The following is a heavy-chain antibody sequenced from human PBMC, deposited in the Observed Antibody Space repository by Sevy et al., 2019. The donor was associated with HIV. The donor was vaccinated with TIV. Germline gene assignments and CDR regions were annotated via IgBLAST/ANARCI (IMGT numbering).Heavy chain of an antibody. CDR2: ISRSGTTV. Sequence: GGSLRLSWAASALTFSDYYRSWIRQAPGKGREGVSYISRSGTTVNYADSVKGRFTISRDNAKNSLYLQMNSLRAEDTAVYYCARENTMIEEPGWFDPWGQGTLVTVSS. V-gene: IGHV3-11*01. J-gene: IGHJ5*02. CDR3: ARENTMIEEPGWFDP. D-gene: IGHD3-22*01. CDR1: ALTFSDYY.